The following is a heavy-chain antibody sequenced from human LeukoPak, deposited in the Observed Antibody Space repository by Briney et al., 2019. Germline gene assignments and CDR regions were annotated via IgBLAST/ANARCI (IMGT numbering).Heavy chain of an antibody. CDR1: GGSFSGYY. V-gene: IGHV4-34*01. D-gene: IGHD4-11*01. J-gene: IGHJ4*02. Sequence: PSETLSLTCAVYGGSFSGYYWTWFRHSPGKGLEWIGEINHGGSTKYHPSLKSRAATSVDTSKKQFYLRLSSVTAADTAVYYCARGGLSSNYFDYWGQGTLVTVSS. CDR3: ARGGLSSNYFDY. CDR2: INHGGST.